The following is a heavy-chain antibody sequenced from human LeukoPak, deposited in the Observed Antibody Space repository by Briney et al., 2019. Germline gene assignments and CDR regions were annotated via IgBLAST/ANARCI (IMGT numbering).Heavy chain of an antibody. CDR1: GGSFSGYY. V-gene: IGHV4-34*01. J-gene: IGHJ4*02. CDR3: ARRRTRLFDY. Sequence: PSETLSLTCAVYGGSFSGYYWSWIRQPPGKGLEWIGEINHSGSTNYNPSLKSRVTISVDTSKNQFSLKLSSVTAADTAVCYCARRRTRLFDYWGQGTLVTVSS. D-gene: IGHD2-2*01. CDR2: INHSGST.